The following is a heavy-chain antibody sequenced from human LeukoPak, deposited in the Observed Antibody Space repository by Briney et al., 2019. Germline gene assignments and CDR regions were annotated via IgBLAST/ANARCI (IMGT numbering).Heavy chain of an antibody. CDR1: GGSISSSSYY. CDR2: IYYSGST. J-gene: IGHJ5*02. Sequence: SETLSLTCTVSGGSISSSSYYWGWIRQPPGKGLEWIGSIYYSGSTYYNPSLKSRVTISVDTSKNQFSLKLSSVTAADTAVYYCARHESLSLWFGETLNRFDPWGQGTLVTVSS. D-gene: IGHD3-10*01. V-gene: IGHV4-39*01. CDR3: ARHESLSLWFGETLNRFDP.